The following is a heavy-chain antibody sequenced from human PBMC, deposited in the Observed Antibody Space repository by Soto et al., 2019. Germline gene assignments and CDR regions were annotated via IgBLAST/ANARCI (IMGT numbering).Heavy chain of an antibody. CDR2: FDPEDGET. CDR1: GYTLTELS. J-gene: IGHJ3*02. V-gene: IGHV1-24*01. Sequence: ASVKLSCKVSGYTLTELSMHWVRQAPGKGLEWMGGFDPEDGETIYAQKFQGRVTMTEDTSTDTAYMELSSLRSEDTAVYYCATGKCSSTSCYGPHDAFDIWGQGTMVNVSS. CDR3: ATGKCSSTSCYGPHDAFDI. D-gene: IGHD2-2*01.